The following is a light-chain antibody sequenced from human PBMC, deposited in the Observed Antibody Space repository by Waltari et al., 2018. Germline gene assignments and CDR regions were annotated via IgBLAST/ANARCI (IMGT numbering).Light chain of an antibody. V-gene: IGKV3-11*01. Sequence: EIVLTQSPATLSLSPGERATLSCRASQSVSTYLAWYQQKPGQAPRLLIDDASNRATDIPARFSGSGSGTDFTLTISSLEPEDFAVYYCQQRSNWPPLTFGGGTKVDI. CDR1: QSVSTY. CDR2: DAS. CDR3: QQRSNWPPLT. J-gene: IGKJ4*01.